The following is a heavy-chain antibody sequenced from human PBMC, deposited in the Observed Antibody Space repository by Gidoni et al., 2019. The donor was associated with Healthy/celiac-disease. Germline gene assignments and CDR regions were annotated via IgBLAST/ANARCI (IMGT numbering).Heavy chain of an antibody. D-gene: IGHD3-10*01. CDR2: IYYSGST. J-gene: IGHJ4*02. CDR1: GGSISSSSYY. Sequence: QLQLQESGPGLVKPSETLSLPCTVPGGSISSSSYYWGWIRQPPGKGLEWIGSIYYSGSTYYNPSLKSRVTISVDTSKNQFSLKLSSVTAADTAVYYCASARRGNFDYWGQGTLVTVSS. V-gene: IGHV4-39*01. CDR3: ASARRGNFDY.